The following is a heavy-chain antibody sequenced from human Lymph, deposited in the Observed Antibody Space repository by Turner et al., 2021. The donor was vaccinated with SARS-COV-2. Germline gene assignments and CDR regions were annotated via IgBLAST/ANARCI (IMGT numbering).Heavy chain of an antibody. J-gene: IGHJ6*02. CDR3: ARVGVRFEWSDGYHYYYAMDV. CDR1: GFTFSSYW. CDR2: IKQDGSEK. D-gene: IGHD3-3*01. Sequence: EVQLVESGGGWVQPGGSLRLSCAASGFTFSSYWMSWVRQAPGKGLEWVANIKQDGSEKYYVDSVKGRFTISRDNAKNSLYLQMNSLRADDTAVYFCARVGVRFEWSDGYHYYYAMDVWGQGTTVTVSS. V-gene: IGHV3-7*03.